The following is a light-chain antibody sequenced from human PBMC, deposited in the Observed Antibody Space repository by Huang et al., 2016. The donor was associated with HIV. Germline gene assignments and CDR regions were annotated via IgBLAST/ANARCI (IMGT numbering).Light chain of an antibody. V-gene: IGKV4-1*01. CDR2: GAS. CDR3: QQYYSTPLT. Sequence: DIVMTQSPDSLAVSLGERATINCKSSQSVLYSSNNKNHLAWYQQKPGQHPKLLIYGASTRESGVPDRFSGSGSGTAFTLTISSLQAEDVAVYYCQQYYSTPLTFGGGTKVEIK. CDR1: QSVLYSSNNKNH. J-gene: IGKJ4*01.